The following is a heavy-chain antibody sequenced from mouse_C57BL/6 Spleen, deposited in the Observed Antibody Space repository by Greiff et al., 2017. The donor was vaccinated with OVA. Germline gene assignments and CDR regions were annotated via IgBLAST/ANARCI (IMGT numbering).Heavy chain of an antibody. D-gene: IGHD2-3*01. V-gene: IGHV5-9*01. CDR1: GFTFSSYT. J-gene: IGHJ2*01. CDR2: ISGGGGNT. Sequence: EVKLMESGGGLVKPGGSLKLSCAASGFTFSSYTMSWVRQTPEKRLEWVATISGGGGNTYYPDSVKGRFTISRDNAKNTLYLQMSSLRSEDTALYYCARQGDGFYFDYWGQGTTLTVSS. CDR3: ARQGDGFYFDY.